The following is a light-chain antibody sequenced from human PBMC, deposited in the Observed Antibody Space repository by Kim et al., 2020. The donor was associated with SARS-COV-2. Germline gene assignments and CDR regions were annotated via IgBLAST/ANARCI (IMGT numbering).Light chain of an antibody. Sequence: GQRVHVSCSGSNANIGSNGVSWYQQLPGTAPKLLINTNNQRPSGVPDRFSGSKSGTSTSLAISGLQSEDEADYYCSAWDGSLNVYVFGTGTKVTVL. CDR1: NANIGSNG. CDR2: TNN. CDR3: SAWDGSLNVYV. J-gene: IGLJ1*01. V-gene: IGLV1-44*01.